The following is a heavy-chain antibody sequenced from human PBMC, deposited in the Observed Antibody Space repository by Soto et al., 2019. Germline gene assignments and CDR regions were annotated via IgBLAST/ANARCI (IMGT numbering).Heavy chain of an antibody. CDR3: ARGGSTAARPAY. V-gene: IGHV3-48*01. CDR2: VDGSSSTI. J-gene: IGHJ4*02. CDR1: GFTFRSYS. Sequence: GSLRLSCAASGFTFRSYSMNWVRQAPGKGLEWVSYVDGSSSTIYYADSVKGRFTISRDNAKNSLYLQMNSLRAEDTAMYYCARGGSTAARPAYWGQGTLVTVSS. D-gene: IGHD6-6*01.